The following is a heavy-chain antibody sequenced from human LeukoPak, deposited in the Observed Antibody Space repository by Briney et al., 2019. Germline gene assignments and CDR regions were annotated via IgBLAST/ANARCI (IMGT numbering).Heavy chain of an antibody. D-gene: IGHD6-13*01. CDR2: ISYDGSNK. J-gene: IGHJ4*02. CDR3: AKDLQPLVYGVGY. Sequence: GGSLRLSCAASGFTFSSYGMHWVRQAPGKGLEWVAVISYDGSNKYYADSVKGRFTISRDNSKNTLYLQMNSLRAEDTAVYYCAKDLQPLVYGVGYWGQGTLVTVSS. V-gene: IGHV3-30*18. CDR1: GFTFSSYG.